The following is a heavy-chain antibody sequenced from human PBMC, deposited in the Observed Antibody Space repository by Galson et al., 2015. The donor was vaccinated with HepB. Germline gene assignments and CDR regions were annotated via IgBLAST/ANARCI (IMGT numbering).Heavy chain of an antibody. Sequence: SVKLSCKASGYTFTSYGISWVRQAPGQGLEWMGWISAYNGNTNYAQNLQGRVTMTTDTSTSTAYMELRSLRSDDTAVYYCARAPLAAAAGTITLKFDYWGQGTLVTVSS. CDR2: ISAYNGNT. J-gene: IGHJ4*02. D-gene: IGHD6-13*01. CDR1: GYTFTSYG. V-gene: IGHV1-18*01. CDR3: ARAPLAAAAGTITLKFDY.